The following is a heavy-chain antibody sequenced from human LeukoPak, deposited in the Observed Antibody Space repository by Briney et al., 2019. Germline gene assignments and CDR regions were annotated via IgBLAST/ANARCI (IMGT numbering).Heavy chain of an antibody. Sequence: SETLSLTCVVSGGSISSYYWSWIRQPPGKGLEWIGYIYYSGSTNYNPSLKSRVTILVDTSKNQFSLKLSSVTAADTAVYYCARGLMVTVAGRGEFHYWGQGTLVTVSS. V-gene: IGHV4-59*01. J-gene: IGHJ4*02. CDR1: GGSISSYY. D-gene: IGHD6-13*01. CDR3: ARGLMVTVAGRGEFHY. CDR2: IYYSGST.